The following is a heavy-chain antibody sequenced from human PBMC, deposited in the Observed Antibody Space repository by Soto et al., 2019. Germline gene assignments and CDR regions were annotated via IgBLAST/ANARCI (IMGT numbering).Heavy chain of an antibody. CDR3: ARTLYVDIVATGF. J-gene: IGHJ4*02. Sequence: QLQLQESGPGLVKPSETLSLTCTVSGGSISSSSYHWGWIRQPPGKGLEWIGSMFYGGSTYYNPSLKSRVTISVDTSKSQFSLKLSSVTASDTAVYYCARTLYVDIVATGFWGKGTLVTVSS. D-gene: IGHD5-12*01. CDR1: GGSISSSSYH. V-gene: IGHV4-39*01. CDR2: MFYGGST.